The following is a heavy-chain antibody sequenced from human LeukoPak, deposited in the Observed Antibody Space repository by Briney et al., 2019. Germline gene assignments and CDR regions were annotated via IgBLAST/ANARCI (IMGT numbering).Heavy chain of an antibody. CDR3: AGLSSSSWSYYYYYYMDV. Sequence: SETLSLTCTVSGYSISSGYYWGWIRQPPGKGLEWIGSIYHSGSTYYNPSLKSRVTMSVDTSKNQFSLKLSSVTAADTAVYYCAGLSSSSWSYYYYYYMDVWGKGTTVTVSS. D-gene: IGHD6-13*01. CDR1: GYSISSGYY. J-gene: IGHJ6*03. CDR2: IYHSGST. V-gene: IGHV4-38-2*02.